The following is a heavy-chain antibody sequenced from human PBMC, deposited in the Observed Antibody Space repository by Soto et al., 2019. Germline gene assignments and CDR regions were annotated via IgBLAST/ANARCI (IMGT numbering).Heavy chain of an antibody. CDR2: ICHSGST. Sequence: QVQLQESGPGLVKPSGTLSLTCAVSSGSISSSNWWSWVRQPPGKGLEWIGEICHSGSTNYNPSLQGRVTISVDKSKNQFSLKLSSVTAADTAVYYCARLMKVPAAMRGRDGWFDPWGQGTLVTVSS. V-gene: IGHV4-4*02. CDR1: SGSISSSNW. D-gene: IGHD2-2*01. J-gene: IGHJ5*02. CDR3: ARLMKVPAAMRGRDGWFDP.